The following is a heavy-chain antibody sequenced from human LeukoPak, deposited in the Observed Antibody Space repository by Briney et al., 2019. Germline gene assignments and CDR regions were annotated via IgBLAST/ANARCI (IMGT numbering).Heavy chain of an antibody. CDR2: IYYSGGS. V-gene: IGHV4-59*01. CDR3: ARVVRIIIVGATYYSDY. CDR1: GGSISSYY. J-gene: IGHJ4*02. Sequence: SETLSITCTVSGGSISSYYWSWIRQPPGKGLEWIGYIYYSGGSNYNPSLKSRVIISVDTSKSQFSLKLSSVNAADTAVYYCARVVRIIIVGATYYSDYWGQGTLVTVSS. D-gene: IGHD1-26*01.